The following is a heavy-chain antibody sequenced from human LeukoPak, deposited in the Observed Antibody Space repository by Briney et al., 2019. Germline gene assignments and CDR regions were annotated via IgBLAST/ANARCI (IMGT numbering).Heavy chain of an antibody. CDR3: ARDGSSWYYFDY. CDR2: ISDSGDDT. CDR1: GFTFSNYV. J-gene: IGHJ4*02. D-gene: IGHD6-13*01. V-gene: IGHV3-23*01. Sequence: PGGSLRLSCTGSGFTFSNYVMSWVRQAPGKRLEWVSGISDSGDDTDYADSVKGRFTISRDNAKNSLYLQMNSLRAEDTAVYYCARDGSSWYYFDYWGQGTLVTVSS.